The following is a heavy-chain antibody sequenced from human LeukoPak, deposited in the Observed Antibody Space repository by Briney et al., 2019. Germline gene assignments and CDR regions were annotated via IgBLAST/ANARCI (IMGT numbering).Heavy chain of an antibody. V-gene: IGHV3-7*05. D-gene: IGHD6-13*01. CDR3: ARGWQQLSY. Sequence: GGSRRLSCAASGFTFSGFWMSWVRQAPGKGLEWVANIKEDGTERNYVDSVKGPFTISRDNAKNSLVLQMHSLRVEDTAVYYCARGWQQLSYWGQGTLVIVSS. CDR1: GFTFSGFW. CDR2: IKEDGTER. J-gene: IGHJ4*02.